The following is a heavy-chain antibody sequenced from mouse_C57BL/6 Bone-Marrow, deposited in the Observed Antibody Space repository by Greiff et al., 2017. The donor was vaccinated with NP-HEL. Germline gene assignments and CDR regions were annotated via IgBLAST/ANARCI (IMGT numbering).Heavy chain of an antibody. CDR1: GFTFSDYG. D-gene: IGHD2-3*01. CDR3: ARLGDGYPYYFDY. Sequence: EVHLVESGGGLVQPGGSLKLSCAASGFTFSDYGMAWVRQAPRKGPEWVAFISNLAYSIYYADTVTGRFPISRENAKNTLYLEMSSLRSEDTAMYYCARLGDGYPYYFDYWGQGTTLTVSS. J-gene: IGHJ2*01. V-gene: IGHV5-15*01. CDR2: ISNLAYSI.